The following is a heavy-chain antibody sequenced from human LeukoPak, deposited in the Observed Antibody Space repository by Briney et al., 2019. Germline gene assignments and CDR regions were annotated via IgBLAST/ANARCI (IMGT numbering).Heavy chain of an antibody. Sequence: ATVTVSCKTSGYTFTNYDINWVRQPAGQGLEWLGWMSPGSGYTGYAQKFQGRVTMTRDISITTAYVELSSLRSEDTAVYYCARGIEAGVDYWGQGTLVTVPS. CDR1: GYTFTNYD. J-gene: IGHJ4*02. CDR3: ARGIEAGVDY. V-gene: IGHV1-8*02. D-gene: IGHD6-25*01. CDR2: MSPGSGYT.